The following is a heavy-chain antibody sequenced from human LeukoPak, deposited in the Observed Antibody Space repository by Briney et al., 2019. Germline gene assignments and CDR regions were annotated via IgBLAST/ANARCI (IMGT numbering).Heavy chain of an antibody. CDR3: ARDGAGSHEVMDV. CDR1: GFTFSGSA. D-gene: IGHD6-19*01. J-gene: IGHJ6*02. Sequence: GGSLRLSCAASGFTFSGSAMHWVRQASGKGLEWVGRIRSKANSYATAYAASVKGRFTISRDDSKNTAYLQINSLKTEDTAVYYCARDGAGSHEVMDVWGQGTTVTVSS. V-gene: IGHV3-73*01. CDR2: IRSKANSYAT.